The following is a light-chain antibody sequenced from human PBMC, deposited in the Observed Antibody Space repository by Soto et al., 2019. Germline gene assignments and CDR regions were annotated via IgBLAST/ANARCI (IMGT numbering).Light chain of an antibody. CDR3: QQYGRSPFT. V-gene: IGKV3-20*01. J-gene: IGKJ3*01. Sequence: EIVLTQSPVTLSLSPGERATLSCRASQSVSSSYLAWYQQKPGQAPRLLICGASSRATGIPGRFSGSGSGTDFTLTISRLEPVDFAVYYCQQYGRSPFTFGPGTKVDIK. CDR1: QSVSSSY. CDR2: GAS.